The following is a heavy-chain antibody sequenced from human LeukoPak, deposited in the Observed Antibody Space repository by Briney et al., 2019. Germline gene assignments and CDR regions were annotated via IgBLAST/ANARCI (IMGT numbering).Heavy chain of an antibody. J-gene: IGHJ4*02. V-gene: IGHV3-30*18. CDR2: IAFDGSNK. CDR3: AKESGTRQVDY. Sequence: GGSLRLSCAASGYTFSSYGMHWVRQAPGKGLEWVAVIAFDGSNKYYADSVKGRFTISRDNSKNTQYLQMNSLRADDTAVYYCAKESGTRQVDYWGQGTLVTVSS. D-gene: IGHD3-10*01. CDR1: GYTFSSYG.